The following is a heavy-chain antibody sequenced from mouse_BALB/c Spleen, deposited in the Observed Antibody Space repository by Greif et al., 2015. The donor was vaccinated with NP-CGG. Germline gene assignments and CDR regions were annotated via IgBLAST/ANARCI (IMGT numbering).Heavy chain of an antibody. CDR2: IRNKANGYTT. V-gene: IGHV7-3*02. CDR1: GFTFTDYY. D-gene: IGHD2-4*01. Sequence: EVKVVESGGGLVQPGGSLRLSCATSGFTFTDYYMSWVRQPPGKALEWLGFIRNKANGYTTEYSASVKGRFTISRDNSQSILYLQMNTLRAEDSATYYCARDNGNTMITGFAYWGQGTLVTVSA. CDR3: ARDNGNTMITGFAY. J-gene: IGHJ3*01.